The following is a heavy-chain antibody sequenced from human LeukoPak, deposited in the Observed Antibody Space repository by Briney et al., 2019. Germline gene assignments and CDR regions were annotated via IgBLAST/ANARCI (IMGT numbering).Heavy chain of an antibody. CDR1: GGSFSGHY. V-gene: IGHV4-34*01. CDR3: ARGVVSGRFGDYYYYMDV. D-gene: IGHD3-16*01. Sequence: SETLSLTCAVYGGSFSGHYWTWIRQPPGKGLQWIGEVNDRGSANYNPSLKSRLSISEDKSKNQFSLRLPSVTAADTAVYYCARGVVSGRFGDYYYYMDVWGIGTTVTVS. CDR2: VNDRGSA. J-gene: IGHJ6*03.